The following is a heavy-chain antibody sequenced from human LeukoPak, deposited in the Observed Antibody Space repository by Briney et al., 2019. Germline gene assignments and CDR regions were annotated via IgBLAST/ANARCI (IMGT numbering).Heavy chain of an antibody. V-gene: IGHV1-18*01. D-gene: IGHD2-2*01. CDR2: ISAYNGNT. CDR1: GYTFTSYG. J-gene: IGHJ4*02. CDR3: AIRGYCSSTSCYDDY. Sequence: VASGKVSCKASGYTFTSYGISWVRQAPGQGLEWMGWISAYNGNTNYAQKLQGRVTMTTDTSTSTAYMELRSLRSDDTAVYYCAIRGYCSSTSCYDDYWGQGTLVTVFS.